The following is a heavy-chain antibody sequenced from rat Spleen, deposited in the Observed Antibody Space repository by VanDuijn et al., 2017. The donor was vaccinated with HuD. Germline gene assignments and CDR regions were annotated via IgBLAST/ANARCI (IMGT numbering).Heavy chain of an antibody. CDR2: IWGDGNT. J-gene: IGHJ4*01. CDR3: ARGDYRYNSGYVMDA. Sequence: QVQLKESGPGLVQPSQTLSLTCTVSGFSLSNYGVIWVRQHPGKGLEWMGVIWGDGNTNYNSDLKPRLSISRDTSKSQIYLKMNSLKTEDTATYYWARGDYRYNSGYVMDAWGQGASVTVSA. V-gene: IGHV2-13*01. D-gene: IGHD1-5*01. CDR1: GFSLSNYG.